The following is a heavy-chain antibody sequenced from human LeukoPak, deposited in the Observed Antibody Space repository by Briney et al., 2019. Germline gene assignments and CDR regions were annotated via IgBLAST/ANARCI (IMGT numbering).Heavy chain of an antibody. D-gene: IGHD2-15*01. Sequence: HGESLKISCKGSGYSFTNYWIGWVRQMPGKGLEWMGIIYPGDSTTRYSPSFQGQVTISADKSISTAYLQWSSLKASDTAMYYCARQEYCSGGSCYTWFDPWGQGTLVTVSS. CDR1: GYSFTNYW. V-gene: IGHV5-51*01. CDR3: ARQEYCSGGSCYTWFDP. J-gene: IGHJ5*02. CDR2: IYPGDSTT.